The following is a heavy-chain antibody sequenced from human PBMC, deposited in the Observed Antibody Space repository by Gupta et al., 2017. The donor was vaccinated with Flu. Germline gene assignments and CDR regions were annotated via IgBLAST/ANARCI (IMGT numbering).Heavy chain of an antibody. J-gene: IGHJ4*02. Sequence: EVQLVESGGALVEPGGSLRLSCAASGFTFNNVWMNWVRQSPGKGLEWVGRIKRKSDGGTADYAAPVKGRFTISRDDSENTLYLQMNNLKTEDTALYYCSTSPFCGYDCFPPLDYWGQGALVTVSS. D-gene: IGHD2-21*02. CDR2: IKRKSDGGTA. V-gene: IGHV3-15*02. CDR1: GFTFNNVW. CDR3: STSPFCGYDCFPPLDY.